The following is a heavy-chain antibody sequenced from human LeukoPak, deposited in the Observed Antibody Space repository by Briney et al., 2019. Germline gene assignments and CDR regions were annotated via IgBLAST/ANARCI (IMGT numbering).Heavy chain of an antibody. CDR3: ARFYCSGGSCHNWFDP. Sequence: GASVKVSCKASGYTFTSYGINWVRQATGQGLEWMGWMNPNSGNTGYAQKFQGRVTMTRNTSISTAYMELSSLRSEDTAVYYCARFYCSGGSCHNWFDPWGQGTLVTVSS. CDR1: GYTFTSYG. V-gene: IGHV1-8*02. CDR2: MNPNSGNT. D-gene: IGHD2-15*01. J-gene: IGHJ5*02.